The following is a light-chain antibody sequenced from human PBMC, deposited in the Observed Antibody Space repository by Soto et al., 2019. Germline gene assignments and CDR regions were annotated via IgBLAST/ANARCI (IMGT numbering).Light chain of an antibody. CDR1: SGDVDAFDY. V-gene: IGLV2-14*01. CDR2: EVS. Sequence: SVLTQPASVSGSPGQSITISCTGTSGDVDAFDYVSWYQQHPGKAPKLMIFEVSDRPSGVSDRFSGSKSGSTASLTISGLQAEDEADYFCTSVTSSSTQVLGTETNAT. CDR3: TSVTSSSTQV. J-gene: IGLJ1*01.